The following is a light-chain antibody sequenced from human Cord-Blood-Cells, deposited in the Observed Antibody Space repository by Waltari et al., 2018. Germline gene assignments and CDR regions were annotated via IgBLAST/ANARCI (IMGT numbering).Light chain of an antibody. CDR1: SSDVGGYNY. V-gene: IGLV2-8*01. J-gene: IGLJ3*02. CDR2: EVS. Sequence: QSALTQPPSASGSPGQSVTISCTGTSSDVGGYNYVSWYQQHPGKAPKLMIYEVSKRPPGVPDRFSCTKSGNTASLTVSGRQAEDEADYYCSSYAGSNNVFGGGTKLTVL. CDR3: SSYAGSNNV.